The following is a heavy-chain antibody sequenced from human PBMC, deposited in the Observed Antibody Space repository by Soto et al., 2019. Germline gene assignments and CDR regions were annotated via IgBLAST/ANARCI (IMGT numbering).Heavy chain of an antibody. CDR3: ARVDCSGGSCSCSKRSWFDP. Sequence: PSETLSLTCTVSCGSISSGDYYWSWIRQPPGKGIEWCGYLYYSGSTYYNPSLKSRCTRSVDTSKNQSSMKLSTVTAADPAVYYCARVDCSGGSCSCSKRSWFDPLRKGNLVIV. V-gene: IGHV4-30-4*01. D-gene: IGHD2-15*01. CDR2: LYYSGST. CDR1: CGSISSGDYY. J-gene: IGHJ5*02.